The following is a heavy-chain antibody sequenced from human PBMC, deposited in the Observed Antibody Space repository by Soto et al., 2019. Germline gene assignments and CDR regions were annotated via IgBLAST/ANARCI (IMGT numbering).Heavy chain of an antibody. CDR1: GFTFSSYS. CDR3: AKNRPPPSTGPIDY. CDR2: ISSSSTI. D-gene: IGHD4-17*01. V-gene: IGHV3-48*01. Sequence: GGSLRLSCAASGFTFSSYSMNWVRQAPGKGLEWVSYISSSSTIYYADSVKGRSTISRDNSKNTLYLQMNSLRAEDTAVYYCAKNRPPPSTGPIDYWGQGTLVTVSS. J-gene: IGHJ4*02.